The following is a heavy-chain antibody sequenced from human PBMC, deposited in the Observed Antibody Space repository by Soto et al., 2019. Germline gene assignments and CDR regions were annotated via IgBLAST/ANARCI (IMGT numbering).Heavy chain of an antibody. Sequence: EVHLVESGGGLVQPGGSLRLSCAASGFTLSDYWMHWVRQVPGKGLLWVSRISVDGGDTTYADSVKGRFTISRDNANNTLYPQMDTPRAEDTAIDYRARAPEQRPIDYCGHGSLVTVS. V-gene: IGHV3-74*03. D-gene: IGHD6-19*01. CDR1: GFTLSDYW. CDR2: ISVDGGDT. CDR3: ARAPEQRPIDY. J-gene: IGHJ4*01.